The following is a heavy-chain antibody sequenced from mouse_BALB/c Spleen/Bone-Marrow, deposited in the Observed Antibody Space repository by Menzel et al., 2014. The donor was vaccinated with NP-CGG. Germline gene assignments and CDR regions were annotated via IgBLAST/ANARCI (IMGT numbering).Heavy chain of an antibody. CDR3: ARKAYYYAMDY. V-gene: IGHV2-4*02. CDR1: GFSLTSYG. J-gene: IGHJ4*01. CDR2: IWNGGST. Sequence: QVQLQQSGPGLVQPSQSLSITCTVSGFSLTSYGVHWVRQPPGKGLEWLGVIWNGGSTDYNAAFISRLSISKDNSKSQVFFKMNSLQADDTAMYYCARKAYYYAMDYWGQGTSVTVSS.